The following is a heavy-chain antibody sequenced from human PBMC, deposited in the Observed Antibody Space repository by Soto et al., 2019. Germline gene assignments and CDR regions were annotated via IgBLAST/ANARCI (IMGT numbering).Heavy chain of an antibody. CDR3: AKDRGRSTVTACAY. CDR1: GFTFNSYG. J-gene: IGHJ4*02. Sequence: QVQLEESGGGVVQPGRSLRLSCAASGFTFNSYGMHWVRQAPGKGLEWVAVISYDESNKYYADSVKGRFTISRDNSKNALYRQMNSLRAEDTAVYYCAKDRGRSTVTACAYWGQGTLVTVSS. V-gene: IGHV3-30*18. D-gene: IGHD4-17*01. CDR2: ISYDESNK.